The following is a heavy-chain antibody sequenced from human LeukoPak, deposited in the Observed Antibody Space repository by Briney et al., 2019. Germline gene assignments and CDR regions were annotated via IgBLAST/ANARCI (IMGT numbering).Heavy chain of an antibody. D-gene: IGHD1-26*01. V-gene: IGHV1-24*01. CDR2: FDPEDGET. CDR1: GYTLTELS. Sequence: ASVKVPCKVSGYTLTELSMHWVRQAPGKGLEWMGGFDPEDGETIYAQKFQGRVTMTEDTSTDTAYMELSSLRSEDTAVYCCATQAVGATTGYFDYWGQGTLVTVSS. CDR3: ATQAVGATTGYFDY. J-gene: IGHJ4*02.